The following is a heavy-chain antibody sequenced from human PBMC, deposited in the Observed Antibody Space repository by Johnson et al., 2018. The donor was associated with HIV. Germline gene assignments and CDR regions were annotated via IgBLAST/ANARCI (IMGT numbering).Heavy chain of an antibody. D-gene: IGHD1-26*01. Sequence: QVQLVESGGGVVQPGRSLRLSCAASGFTFSNYAMHWVRQAPGKGLEWVAVIWYDGSNKYYADSVKGRFTISRDNSKNTLYLQMNSLRAEDTALYYCAKGRRGASGSYNGWGQ. CDR3: AKGRRGASGSYNG. J-gene: IGHJ6*02. CDR2: IWYDGSNK. V-gene: IGHV3-30*04. CDR1: GFTFSNYA.